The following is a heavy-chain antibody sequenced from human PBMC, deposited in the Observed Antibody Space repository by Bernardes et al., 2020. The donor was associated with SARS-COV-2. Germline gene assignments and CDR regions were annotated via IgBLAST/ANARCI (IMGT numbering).Heavy chain of an antibody. CDR3: ARGITIFGVVIPNYYYYMDV. D-gene: IGHD3-3*01. V-gene: IGHV5-10-1*01. CDR1: GYSFTSYW. Sequence: GESLKISCKGSGYSFTSYWISWVRQMPGKGLEWMGRIDPSDSYTNYSPSFQGHVTISADKSISTAYLQWSSLKASDTAMYYCARGITIFGVVIPNYYYYMDVWGKGTTVTVSS. J-gene: IGHJ6*03. CDR2: IDPSDSYT.